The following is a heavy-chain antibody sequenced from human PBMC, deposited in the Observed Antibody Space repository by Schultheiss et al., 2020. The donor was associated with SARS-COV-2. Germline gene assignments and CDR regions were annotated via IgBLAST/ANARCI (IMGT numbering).Heavy chain of an antibody. Sequence: SETLSLTCTVSGGSISSGSYYWSWIRQPAGKGLEWIGSIYHSGSTNYNPSLKSRVTISVDTSKNQFSLKLSSVTAADTAVYYCARDRGAGDQGRAFDIWGQGTMVTVSS. CDR2: IYHSGST. V-gene: IGHV4-61*10. CDR3: ARDRGAGDQGRAFDI. D-gene: IGHD7-27*01. CDR1: GGSISSGSYY. J-gene: IGHJ3*02.